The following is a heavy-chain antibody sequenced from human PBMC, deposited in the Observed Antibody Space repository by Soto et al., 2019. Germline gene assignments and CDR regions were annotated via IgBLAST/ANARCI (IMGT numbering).Heavy chain of an antibody. CDR2: IIPNFGTA. V-gene: IGHV1-69*12. D-gene: IGHD3-22*01. CDR3: ASCYYDSCGYLYYGIDA. J-gene: IGHJ6*02. Sequence: QVQLVQSGAEVKKPGSSVKVSCKASGGTFSSYAISWVRQAPGQGLEWMGGIIPNFGTANYAEKFQGRVTITADESTSTAYMELSSLRSEDTAVYYCASCYYDSCGYLYYGIDAWCQGTTVTVSS. CDR1: GGTFSSYA.